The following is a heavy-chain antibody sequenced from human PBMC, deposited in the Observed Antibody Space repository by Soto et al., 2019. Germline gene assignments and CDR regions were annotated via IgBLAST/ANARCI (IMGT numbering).Heavy chain of an antibody. V-gene: IGHV3-72*01. J-gene: IGHJ4*02. CDR1: GFTLSDYY. Sequence: GGSLRLSCAASGFTLSDYYMDWVRQAPGKGLEWVGRTRNRANGYTTEYATSVKGRFTISRDDSNNSLYLQMNSLKTEDTAVYYCARGGSTNWRYFDYWGQGTLVTVSS. CDR2: TRNRANGYTT. CDR3: ARGGSTNWRYFDY. D-gene: IGHD2-2*01.